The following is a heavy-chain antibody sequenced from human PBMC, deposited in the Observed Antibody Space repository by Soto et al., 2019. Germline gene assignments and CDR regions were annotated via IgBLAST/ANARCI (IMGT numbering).Heavy chain of an antibody. Sequence: GESLKVSCQGSAYSFASYWIGWVRQMPGKDLEWMGIIYPGDSDTRYSPSFQGKVTISADKSLRTAYLQWTSLKASDTALYYSARTRSFTLGFYYDGMDVWGQGTTVTVSS. CDR2: IYPGDSDT. J-gene: IGHJ6*02. V-gene: IGHV5-51*01. D-gene: IGHD6-6*01. CDR1: AYSFASYW. CDR3: ARTRSFTLGFYYDGMDV.